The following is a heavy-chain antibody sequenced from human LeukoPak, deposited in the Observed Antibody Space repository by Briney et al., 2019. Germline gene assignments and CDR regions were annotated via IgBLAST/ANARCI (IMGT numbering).Heavy chain of an antibody. CDR3: AKKTPGNYPYDY. J-gene: IGHJ4*02. V-gene: IGHV3-23*01. CDR1: GFTFTSTP. Sequence: GGSLRLSCVVSGFTFTSTPMNWVRQAPGKGLEWVSASGTGGDTYYADSEEGRFTISRDNSKNTLYLQMTSLRVEDTAVYYCAKKTPGNYPYDYWGQGTLVTVSP. D-gene: IGHD3-22*01. CDR2: SGTGGDT.